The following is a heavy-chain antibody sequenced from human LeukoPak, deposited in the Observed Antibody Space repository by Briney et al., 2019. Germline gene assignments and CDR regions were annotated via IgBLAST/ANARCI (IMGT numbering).Heavy chain of an antibody. CDR3: ARVQSDYDFWSGYFSPFDY. V-gene: IGHV3-74*01. D-gene: IGHD3-3*01. Sequence: GGSQRLSCAASGFTFSSYWMHWVRQAPGKGLVWVSRINSDGSGTSYADSVKGRFTISRDNAKNTLYLQMNSLRAEDTAVYYCARVQSDYDFWSGYFSPFDYWGQGTLVTVSS. CDR2: INSDGSGT. CDR1: GFTFSSYW. J-gene: IGHJ4*02.